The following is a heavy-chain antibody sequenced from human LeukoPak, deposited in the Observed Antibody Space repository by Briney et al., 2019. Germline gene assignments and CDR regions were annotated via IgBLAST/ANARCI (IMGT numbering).Heavy chain of an antibody. D-gene: IGHD3-22*01. CDR2: IVVGSVNT. V-gene: IGHV1-58*01. Sequence: AVKVSCKASGFTFTSSAVQWVRQARGQRLEWIGWIVVGSVNTNYAQKFQERVTINRDMSTSTASMELSSLRSEDTAVYYCAAEDYYDSSPTFDYWGQGTLVTV. J-gene: IGHJ4*02. CDR1: GFTFTSSA. CDR3: AAEDYYDSSPTFDY.